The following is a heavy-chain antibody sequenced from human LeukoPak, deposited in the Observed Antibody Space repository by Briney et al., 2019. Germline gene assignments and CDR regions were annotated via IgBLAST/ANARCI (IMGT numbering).Heavy chain of an antibody. D-gene: IGHD1-26*01. CDR1: GFTFRSYA. J-gene: IGHJ4*02. CDR2: ISESGVGT. CDR3: AKVKVGATIDC. V-gene: IGHV3-23*01. Sequence: GGSLRLSCVASGFTFRSYAMNWVRQAPGKGLEWVSGISESGVGTNYADSVKGRFTTSRDNSKNTLYLQMNSLRAEDTAVYYCAKVKVGATIDCWGQGTLVTVSS.